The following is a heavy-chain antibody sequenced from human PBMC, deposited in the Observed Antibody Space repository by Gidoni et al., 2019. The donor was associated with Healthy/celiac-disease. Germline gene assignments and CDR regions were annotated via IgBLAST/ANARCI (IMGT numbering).Heavy chain of an antibody. CDR2: INHSGST. CDR1: GGSFSGYY. V-gene: IGHV4-34*01. Sequence: QVQLQQGGAGLLKPSETLSLTGAVYGGSFSGYYWSWIRQPPGKGLEWIGEINHSGSTNYNPSLKSRVTISVDTSKNQFSLKLSSVTAADTAVYYCARGPPRDYWGQGTLVTVSS. CDR3: ARGPPRDY. J-gene: IGHJ4*02.